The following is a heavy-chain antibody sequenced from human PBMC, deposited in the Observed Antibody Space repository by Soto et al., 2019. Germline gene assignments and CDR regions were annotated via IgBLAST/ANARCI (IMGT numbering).Heavy chain of an antibody. J-gene: IGHJ6*03. V-gene: IGHV3-48*01. CDR1: GFTFSSYS. CDR2: ISSSSSTI. Sequence: GGSLRLSCAASGFTFSSYSMNWVRQAPGKGLEWVSYISSSSSTIYYADSVKGRFTISRDNAKNSLYLQMNSLRAEDTAVYYCVRSDYYGSGSYYRQHYYYMDVWGKATTVNVS. D-gene: IGHD3-10*01. CDR3: VRSDYYGSGSYYRQHYYYMDV.